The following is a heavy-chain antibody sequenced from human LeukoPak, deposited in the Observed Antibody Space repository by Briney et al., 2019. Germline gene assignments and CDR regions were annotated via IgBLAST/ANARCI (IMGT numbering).Heavy chain of an antibody. D-gene: IGHD2-15*01. V-gene: IGHV4-31*03. CDR1: CVSISSAGHY. CDR3: ARHVDGYYYYGMDA. Sequence: KLSETVSLTCSVSCVSISSAGHYWNWIRQHPGKGLEWIGYIYYSGSTYYNPSLKSRVTISVDRSKNQFSLKLSSVTAADTAVYYCARHVDGYYYYGMDAWCQGPTVTVSS. J-gene: IGHJ6*02. CDR2: IYYSGST.